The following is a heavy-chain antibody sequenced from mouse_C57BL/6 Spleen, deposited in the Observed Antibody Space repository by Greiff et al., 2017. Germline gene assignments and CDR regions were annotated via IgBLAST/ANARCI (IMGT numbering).Heavy chain of an antibody. V-gene: IGHV1-9*01. Sequence: QVQLQQSGAELMKPGASVKISCKATGYTFTGYWIAWVKQRPGHGLEWIGEIFPGSGSTNYNEKFKGKATFTADTSSNTAYMQLSSLTTEDSAIYDCARKKGDGYLCADWGQGTLVTVSA. CDR1: GYTFTGYW. J-gene: IGHJ3*01. CDR3: ARKKGDGYLCAD. CDR2: IFPGSGST. D-gene: IGHD2-3*01.